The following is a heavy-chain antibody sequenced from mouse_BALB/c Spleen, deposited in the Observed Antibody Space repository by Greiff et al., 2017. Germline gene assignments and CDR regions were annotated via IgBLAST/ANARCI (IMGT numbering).Heavy chain of an antibody. CDR1: GYPITSGYY. Sequence: EVKLMESGPGLVKPSQSLSLTCSVTGYPITSGYYWNWIRQFPGNKLEWMGYISYDGSNNHIPSLKNRISITRDTSKNQFFLTLNSVTTEDTATYYCASRLWRRGAYWGQGTLVTVSA. V-gene: IGHV3-6*02. D-gene: IGHD1-1*02. CDR2: ISYDGSN. J-gene: IGHJ3*01. CDR3: ASRLWRRGAY.